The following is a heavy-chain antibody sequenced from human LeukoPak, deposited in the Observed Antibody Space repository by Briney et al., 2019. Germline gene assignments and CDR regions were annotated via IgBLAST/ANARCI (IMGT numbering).Heavy chain of an antibody. J-gene: IGHJ4*02. D-gene: IGHD1-1*01. CDR2: IRGNGGGT. Sequence: PGGSLRLSCAASGFTFSSNAMTWVRQAPGKGLEWVSTIRGNGGGTHYAESLRGRFTISRDNSKSTVYLQMNSLSAEDTAIYYCSIGQELEDGILESWGRGTLVTVSS. V-gene: IGHV3-23*01. CDR3: SIGQELEDGILES. CDR1: GFTFSSNA.